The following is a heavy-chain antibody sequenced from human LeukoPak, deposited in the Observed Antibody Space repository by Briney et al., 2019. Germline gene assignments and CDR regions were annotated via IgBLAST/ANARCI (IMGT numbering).Heavy chain of an antibody. Sequence: SETLSLTCTVSGGSISSYYWSWIRQPPGKGLEWIGYIYYSGSTDYNPSLKSRVSISVDTSKNQFSLKLSSVTAADTAVYYCARGFPHGGYVWPTDYWGQGTLVTVSS. CDR3: ARGFPHGGYVWPTDY. CDR1: GGSISSYY. D-gene: IGHD3-16*01. V-gene: IGHV4-59*01. CDR2: IYYSGST. J-gene: IGHJ4*02.